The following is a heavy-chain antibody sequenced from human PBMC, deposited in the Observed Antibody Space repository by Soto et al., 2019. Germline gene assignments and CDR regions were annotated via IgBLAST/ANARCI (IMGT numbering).Heavy chain of an antibody. CDR3: ARDLGPSSYGSVVVY. Sequence: PGGSLRLSCTASGLSFSIYNLNWVRQAPGKGLEWVSSITDRSTYIYYADSVKGRFTISRDNAKNSLYLQMNSLTVEDTAVYYCARDLGPSSYGSVVVYWGQGTLVTVST. V-gene: IGHV3-21*01. J-gene: IGHJ4*02. CDR2: ITDRSTYI. D-gene: IGHD3-10*01. CDR1: GLSFSIYN.